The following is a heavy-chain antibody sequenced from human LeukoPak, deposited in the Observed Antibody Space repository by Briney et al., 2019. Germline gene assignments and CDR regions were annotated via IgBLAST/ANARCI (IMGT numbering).Heavy chain of an antibody. J-gene: IGHJ6*03. CDR1: GGSISSYY. CDR2: IYTSGST. V-gene: IGHV4-4*07. Sequence: PSETLSLTCTVSGGSISSYYWSWIRQPAGKGLEWIGRIYTSGSTNYNPSLKSRVTMSVDTSKNQFSLKLSSVTAADTAVYYCARADRAKITPLYYYYYMDVWGKGTTVTVSS. CDR3: ARADRAKITPLYYYYYMDV.